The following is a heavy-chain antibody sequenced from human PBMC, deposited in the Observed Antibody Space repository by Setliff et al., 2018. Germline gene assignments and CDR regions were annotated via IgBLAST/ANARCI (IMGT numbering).Heavy chain of an antibody. CDR3: ARLGGLLVATMPFDY. J-gene: IGHJ4*02. CDR1: GVSISSYY. CDR2: IQKSGST. V-gene: IGHV4-59*08. Sequence: SLTCHVSGVSISSYYWSWIRQPPGKGLESIGYIQKSGSTNYNPSLMSRVSISVDTSKNQFSLKLRSVTAADTAVYYCARLGGLLVATMPFDYWGQGIPVTVSS. D-gene: IGHD5-12*01.